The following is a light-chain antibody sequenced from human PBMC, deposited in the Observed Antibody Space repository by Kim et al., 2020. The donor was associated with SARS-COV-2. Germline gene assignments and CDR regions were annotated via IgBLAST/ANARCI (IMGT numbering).Light chain of an antibody. CDR1: SLRRYY. V-gene: IGLV3-19*01. CDR3: SSRDSSGNRWL. CDR2: DNT. Sequence: SSELTQDPAVSVALGQTVRITCQGDSLRRYYTSWFQQKPGQAPTLVIYDNTERHSGIPDRFSGSTSGFTASLTITGAQAEDEADYYCSSRDSSGNRWLFG. J-gene: IGLJ3*02.